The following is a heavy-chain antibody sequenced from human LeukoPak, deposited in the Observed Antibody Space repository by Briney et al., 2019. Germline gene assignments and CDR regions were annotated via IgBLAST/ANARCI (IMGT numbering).Heavy chain of an antibody. CDR2: ISAYNGNT. CDR3: ARSQWLASYFDY. Sequence: GASVKVSCKASGYTFTSYAMNWVRQAPGQGLEWMGWISAYNGNTNYAQKLQGRVTMTTDTSTSTAYMELRGLRSDDTAVYYCARSQWLASYFDYWGQGTLVTVSS. J-gene: IGHJ4*02. D-gene: IGHD6-19*01. CDR1: GYTFTSYA. V-gene: IGHV1-18*01.